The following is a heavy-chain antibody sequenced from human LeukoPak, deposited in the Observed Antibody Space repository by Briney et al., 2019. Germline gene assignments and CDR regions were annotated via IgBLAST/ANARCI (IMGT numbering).Heavy chain of an antibody. CDR2: INHSGST. V-gene: IGHV4-34*01. J-gene: IGHJ4*02. Sequence: SETLSLTCAVYGGSFSGYYWSWIRQPPGKGLEWIGEINHSGSTNYNPSLKSRVTISVDTSKNQFSLKPSSVTAADTAVYYCARSKRGNWASRAYNDYWGQGTLVTVSS. CDR1: GGSFSGYY. CDR3: ARSKRGNWASRAYNDY. D-gene: IGHD7-27*01.